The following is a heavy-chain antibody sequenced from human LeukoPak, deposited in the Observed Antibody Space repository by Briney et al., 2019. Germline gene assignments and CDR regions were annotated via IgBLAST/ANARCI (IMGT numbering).Heavy chain of an antibody. V-gene: IGHV3-7*01. CDR2: MKKDGSET. Sequence: GSLRLSCVVSGFTFSSYSMIWVRQVPGKGLQWVASMKKDGSETKYVESVKGRFTISRDNAKNSLYLQMNSLRAEDTAVYYCGRHRSGSGTYFIDYWGQGTLVSVSS. J-gene: IGHJ4*02. CDR3: GRHRSGSGTYFIDY. CDR1: GFTFSSYS. D-gene: IGHD3-10*01.